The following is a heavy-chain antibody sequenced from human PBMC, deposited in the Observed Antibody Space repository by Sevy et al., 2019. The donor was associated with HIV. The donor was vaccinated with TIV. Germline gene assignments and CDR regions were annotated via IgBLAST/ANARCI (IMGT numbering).Heavy chain of an antibody. CDR3: LREGVGGYSYSLDY. CDR2: MKQDGSEE. J-gene: IGHJ4*01. V-gene: IGHV3-7*01. Sequence: GGYLRLSCAASGFSFSIYWMSWVRQAPGKGLERVATMKQDGSEEDYVDSVKGRFTISRDNAKNSLFLHMNSLSAEDTAVYYCLREGVGGYSYSLDYWGHGTLVSVSS. D-gene: IGHD5-18*01. CDR1: GFSFSIYW.